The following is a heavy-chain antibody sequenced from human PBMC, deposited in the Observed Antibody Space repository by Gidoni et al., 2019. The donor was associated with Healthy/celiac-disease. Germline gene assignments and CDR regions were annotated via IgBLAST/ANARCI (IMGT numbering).Heavy chain of an antibody. J-gene: IGHJ4*02. D-gene: IGHD2-15*01. CDR1: GFTFDDYA. Sequence: EVQLVESGGGLVHPGRSLRLSCAASGFTFDDYAMHWVRQAPGKGLEWVSGISWNSGSIGYADSVKGRFTISRDNAKNSRYLQMNSRRAEDTALYYCAKGPVVAATHPLDYWGQGTLVTGSS. CDR2: ISWNSGSI. V-gene: IGHV3-9*01. CDR3: AKGPVVAATHPLDY.